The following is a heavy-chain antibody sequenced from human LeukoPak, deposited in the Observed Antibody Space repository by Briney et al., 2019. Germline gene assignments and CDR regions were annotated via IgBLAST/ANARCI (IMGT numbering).Heavy chain of an antibody. V-gene: IGHV1-2*02. Sequence: VASVKVSCKASGYTFPAQYMHWVRQAPGQGLEWMGWINPNNGDTKYAQSFLGRVTMTRDTSTTTAYMELSSLRSDDTAVYFCASYPRSIPTPPFDYWGQGTLVTVSS. CDR3: ASYPRSIPTPPFDY. D-gene: IGHD2-21*01. J-gene: IGHJ4*02. CDR1: GYTFPAQY. CDR2: INPNNGDT.